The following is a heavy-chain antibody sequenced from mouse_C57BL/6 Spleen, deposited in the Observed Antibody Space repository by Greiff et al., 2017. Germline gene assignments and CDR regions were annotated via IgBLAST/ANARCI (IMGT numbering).Heavy chain of an antibody. D-gene: IGHD4-1*01. V-gene: IGHV1-53*01. CDR3: ARSSLGRYYFDY. CDR1: GYTFTSYW. CDR2: INPSNGGT. J-gene: IGHJ2*01. Sequence: QVQLQQPGTELVKPGASVKLSCKASGYTFTSYWMHWVKQRPGQGLEWIGNINPSNGGTNYNEQFKSKATLTVDKSSSTAYMQLSSLTSEDSAVYYWARSSLGRYYFDYWGQGTTLTVSS.